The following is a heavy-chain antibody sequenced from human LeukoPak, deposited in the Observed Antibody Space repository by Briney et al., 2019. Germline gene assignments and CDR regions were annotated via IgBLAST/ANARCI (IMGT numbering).Heavy chain of an antibody. J-gene: IGHJ4*02. Sequence: GGSLRLSCAASGFTFSSYAMHWVRQAPGKGLEYVSAISSNGGSTYYANSVKGRFTISRDNSKNTLYLQMGSLRAGDMAVYYCARDLLGYCSGGSCYTTYYFDYWGQGTLVTVSS. CDR3: ARDLLGYCSGGSCYTTYYFDY. CDR1: GFTFSSYA. CDR2: ISSNGGST. V-gene: IGHV3-64*01. D-gene: IGHD2-15*01.